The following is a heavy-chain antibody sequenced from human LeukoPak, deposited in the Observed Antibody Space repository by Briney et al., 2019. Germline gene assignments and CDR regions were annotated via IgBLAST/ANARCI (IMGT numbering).Heavy chain of an antibody. CDR2: ISGSGGST. CDR1: GFTFSSYA. CDR3: AGPAADCTNGVCYVN. V-gene: IGHV3-23*01. Sequence: PGGSLRLSCAASGFTFSSYAMSWVRQAPGKGLEWVSAISGSGGSTYYADSVKGRFTISRDNPKNTLYLQMNSLRAEDTAVYYCAGPAADCTNGVCYVNWGQGTLVTVSS. J-gene: IGHJ4*02. D-gene: IGHD2-8*01.